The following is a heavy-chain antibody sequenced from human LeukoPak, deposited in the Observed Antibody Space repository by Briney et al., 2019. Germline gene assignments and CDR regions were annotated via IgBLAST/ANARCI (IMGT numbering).Heavy chain of an antibody. CDR1: GYSFTSYW. J-gene: IGHJ6*02. V-gene: IGHV5-51*01. CDR2: IYPGDSDT. CDR3: ARQRVSRELRAYYYYYGMDV. D-gene: IGHD1-26*01. Sequence: GESLKISCKGSGYSFTSYWIGWVRQMPGKGLEWMGIIYPGDSDTRYSPSFQGQVTISADKSISTAYLQWSSLKASDAAMYYCARQRVSRELRAYYYYYGMDVWGQGTTVTVSS.